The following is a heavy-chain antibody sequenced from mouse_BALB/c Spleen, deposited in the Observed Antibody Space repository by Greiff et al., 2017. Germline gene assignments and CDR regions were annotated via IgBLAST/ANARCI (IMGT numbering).Heavy chain of an antibody. Sequence: VQLQQSGAELARPGASVKLSCKASGYTFTSYWMQWVKQRPGQGLEWIGAIYPGDGDTRYTQKFKGKATLTADKSSSTAYMQLSSLASEDSAVYYCAREGDLLRFAYWGQGTLVTVSA. J-gene: IGHJ3*01. CDR2: IYPGDGDT. CDR3: AREGDLLRFAY. CDR1: GYTFTSYW. D-gene: IGHD2-1*01. V-gene: IGHV1-87*01.